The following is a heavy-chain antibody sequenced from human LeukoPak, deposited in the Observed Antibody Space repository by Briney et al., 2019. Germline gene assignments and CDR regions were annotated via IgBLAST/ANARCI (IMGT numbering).Heavy chain of an antibody. CDR3: ARLGFGEYYFDY. CDR1: GGSISSSSYY. Sequence: KPSETLSLNCTVSGGSISSSSYYWGWIRQPPGKGLEWIGSIYYSGSTYYNPSLKSRVTISVDTSKNQFSLKLSSVTAADTAVYYCARLGFGEYYFDYWGQGTLVTVSS. J-gene: IGHJ4*02. CDR2: IYYSGST. D-gene: IGHD3-10*01. V-gene: IGHV4-39*01.